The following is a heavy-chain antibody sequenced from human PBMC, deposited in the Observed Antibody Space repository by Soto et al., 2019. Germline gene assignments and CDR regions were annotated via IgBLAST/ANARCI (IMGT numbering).Heavy chain of an antibody. Sequence: TGGSLRLSCAASGFTFSSYGMHWVRQAPGKGLEWVAVIWYDGSNKYYADSVKGRFTISRDNSKNTLYLQMNSLRAEDTAVYYCARDFRYYDFWSGYSPYGMDVWGQGTTVTVSS. D-gene: IGHD3-3*01. J-gene: IGHJ6*02. V-gene: IGHV3-33*01. CDR1: GFTFSSYG. CDR3: ARDFRYYDFWSGYSPYGMDV. CDR2: IWYDGSNK.